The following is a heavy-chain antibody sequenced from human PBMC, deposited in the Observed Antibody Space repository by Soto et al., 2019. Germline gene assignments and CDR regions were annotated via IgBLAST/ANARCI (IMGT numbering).Heavy chain of an antibody. CDR2: FDNGGNT. CDR1: GFTVRRYY. Sequence: VQTVESGGGVGQPGGFLRLSCAVFGFTVRRYYMSWVRQPPGKGPEGVALFDNGGNTYYAESVKGRFTISRDSSENTLDLQLNSLRAEDTAVYYCVRDDVYCGGGRCYGVPMDVWGKGTTVTVSS. D-gene: IGHD2-15*01. J-gene: IGHJ6*03. V-gene: IGHV3-66*01. CDR3: VRDDVYCGGGRCYGVPMDV.